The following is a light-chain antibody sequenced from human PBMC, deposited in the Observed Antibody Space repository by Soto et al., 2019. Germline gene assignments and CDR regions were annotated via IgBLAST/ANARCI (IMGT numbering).Light chain of an antibody. CDR2: GAS. J-gene: IGKJ5*01. Sequence: EIVMTQSPATLSVSPGERATLSCRASQSVSSNLAWYQQKPGQAPRLLIYGASTRATGIPARFSGSESGTEFTLTISSLQSEELAVYYCQQYNNWTPITFGQGTRLEIK. CDR1: QSVSSN. V-gene: IGKV3-15*01. CDR3: QQYNNWTPIT.